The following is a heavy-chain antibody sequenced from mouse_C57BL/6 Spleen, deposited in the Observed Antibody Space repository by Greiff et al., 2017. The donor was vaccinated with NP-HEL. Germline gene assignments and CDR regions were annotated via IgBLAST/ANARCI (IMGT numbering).Heavy chain of an antibody. CDR2: IYPGDGDT. CDR1: GYAFSSSW. D-gene: IGHD2-4*01. V-gene: IGHV1-82*01. CDR3: ARLVYYDYDDYAMDY. Sequence: LQESGPELVKPGASVKISCKASGYAFSSSWMNWVKQRPGKGLEWIGRIYPGDGDTNYNGKFKGKATLTADKSSSTAYMQLSSLTSEDSAVYFCARLVYYDYDDYAMDYWGQGTSVTVSS. J-gene: IGHJ4*01.